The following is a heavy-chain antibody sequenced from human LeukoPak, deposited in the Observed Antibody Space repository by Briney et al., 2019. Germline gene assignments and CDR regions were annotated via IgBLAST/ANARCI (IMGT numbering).Heavy chain of an antibody. V-gene: IGHV4-59*08. J-gene: IGHJ4*02. CDR3: ARVARHDYTYYPGGTYFDY. D-gene: IGHD4-11*01. Sequence: SETLSLTCTVAGGSISSYYWSWIRQPPGKGLEWSGYIYYIGSTTNNPSLKRLGTISVDTSKNQFSMKLSSVTAADTAVYYCARVARHDYTYYPGGTYFDYWGQGTLVTVSS. CDR1: GGSISSYY. CDR2: IYYIGST.